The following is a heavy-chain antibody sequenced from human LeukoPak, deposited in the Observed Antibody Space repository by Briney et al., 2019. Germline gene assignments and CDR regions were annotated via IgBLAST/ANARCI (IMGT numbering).Heavy chain of an antibody. D-gene: IGHD2-8*01. CDR3: ARDPPAVLIDTYG. Sequence: GGSLTLSCTASGFIVTNNYINWVRQAPGKGLEWVSLVYSGGSTYYADSVKGRFTISRDNSKNMVYLQMNSLRAEDTAMYYCARDPPAVLIDTYGWGQGTLVTVSS. CDR1: GFIVTNNY. J-gene: IGHJ4*02. CDR2: VYSGGST. V-gene: IGHV3-66*01.